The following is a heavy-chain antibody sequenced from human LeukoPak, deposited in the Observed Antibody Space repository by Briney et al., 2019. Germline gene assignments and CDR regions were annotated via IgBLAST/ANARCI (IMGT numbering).Heavy chain of an antibody. CDR1: GYTFTSYG. CDR3: ARDAVDTTMADAFDI. V-gene: IGHV1-18*01. D-gene: IGHD5-18*01. J-gene: IGHJ3*02. Sequence: ASVKVSCKASGYTFTSYGISWVRQAPGQGLEWMGWISGYNGNTKYGQKFQGRVTMTTDTSTSTAYMELRSLRSDDTAVYYCARDAVDTTMADAFDIWGQGTRVTVSS. CDR2: ISGYNGNT.